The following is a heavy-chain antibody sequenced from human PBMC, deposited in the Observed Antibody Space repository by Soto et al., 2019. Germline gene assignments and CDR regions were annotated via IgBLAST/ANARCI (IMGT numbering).Heavy chain of an antibody. D-gene: IGHD6-13*01. V-gene: IGHV1-18*01. Sequence: QIPLVQSGTEVREPGASVKVSFQASGYTFTSYGIIWVRQAPGQGLELMGWISGYNNNKNYAQKYQARVTMTTDTSTRTAYMELRSLRSDDTAVYYCARVGAIAPAEGDYWGQGTLVTVSS. J-gene: IGHJ4*02. CDR3: ARVGAIAPAEGDY. CDR2: ISGYNNNK. CDR1: GYTFTSYG.